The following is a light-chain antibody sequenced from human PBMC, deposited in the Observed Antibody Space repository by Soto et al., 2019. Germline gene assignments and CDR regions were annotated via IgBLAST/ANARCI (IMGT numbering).Light chain of an antibody. CDR1: QSVSSSY. J-gene: IGKJ1*01. V-gene: IGKV3-20*01. CDR2: GAS. Sequence: EILMTQSPGTLSLSPGERATLSCRASQSVSSSYLAWYQQKPGQAPRLLIHGASSRATGIPDRFSGSGSGTDFTLTISRLEPEDFAVYYCQQYGSSPQWTFGQGTKVDIK. CDR3: QQYGSSPQWT.